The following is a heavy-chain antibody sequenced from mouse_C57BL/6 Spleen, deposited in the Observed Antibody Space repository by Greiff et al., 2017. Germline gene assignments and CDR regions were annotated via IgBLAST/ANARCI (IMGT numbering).Heavy chain of an antibody. D-gene: IGHD2-4*01. J-gene: IGHJ4*01. CDR1: GFNIKDDY. Sequence: EVQLQQSGAELVRPGASVKLSCTASGFNIKDDYMHWVKQRPEQGLEWIGWIDPENGDTEYASKFQGKATITADTSSNTAYLQLSSLTSEDTAVYYCTRSDYDEGYAMEYWGQGTSVTVSS. CDR3: TRSDYDEGYAMEY. V-gene: IGHV14-4*01. CDR2: IDPENGDT.